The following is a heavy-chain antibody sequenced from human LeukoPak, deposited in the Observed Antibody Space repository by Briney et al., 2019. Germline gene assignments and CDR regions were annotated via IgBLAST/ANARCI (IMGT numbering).Heavy chain of an antibody. J-gene: IGHJ4*02. CDR1: GGTFSSYA. V-gene: IGHV1-69*05. D-gene: IGHD3-22*01. Sequence: ASVKVSCKASGGTFSSYAISWVRQAPGQGLEWMGGIIPIFGTANYAQKFQGRVTITTDESTSTAYMELSSLRSEDTAVYYCASAIYNYYDSSGYGFDYWGQGTLVTVSS. CDR3: ASAIYNYYDSSGYGFDY. CDR2: IIPIFGTA.